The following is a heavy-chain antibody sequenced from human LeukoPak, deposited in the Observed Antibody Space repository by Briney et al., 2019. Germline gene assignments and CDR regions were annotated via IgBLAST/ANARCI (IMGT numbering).Heavy chain of an antibody. Sequence: SSETLSLTCTVSGGSISSYYWSWIRQPPGKGLEWIGYIYYSGSTNYNPSLKSRVTISVDTSKNQFSLKLSSVTAADTAVYYCARGVGLWFGEDKNWFDPWGQGTLVTVSS. CDR1: GGSISSYY. D-gene: IGHD3-10*01. CDR2: IYYSGST. CDR3: ARGVGLWFGEDKNWFDP. V-gene: IGHV4-59*01. J-gene: IGHJ5*02.